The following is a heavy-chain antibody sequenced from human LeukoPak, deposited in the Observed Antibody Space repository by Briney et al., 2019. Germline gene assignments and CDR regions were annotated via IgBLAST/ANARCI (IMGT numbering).Heavy chain of an antibody. Sequence: SETLSLTCTVSGGSISSSSYYWGWIRQPPGKGLEWIGSIYYSGSIYYNPSLKSRVTISVDTSKNQFSLKLSSVTAADTAVYYCARRSGYDSWYFDYWGQGTLVTVSS. CDR1: GGSISSSSYY. J-gene: IGHJ4*02. CDR2: IYYSGSI. CDR3: ARRSGYDSWYFDY. D-gene: IGHD5-12*01. V-gene: IGHV4-39*01.